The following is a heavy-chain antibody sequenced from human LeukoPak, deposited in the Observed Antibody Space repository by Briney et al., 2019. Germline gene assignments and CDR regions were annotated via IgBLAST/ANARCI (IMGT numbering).Heavy chain of an antibody. J-gene: IGHJ6*03. CDR1: GFTFSSYG. V-gene: IGHV3-30*02. Sequence: GGSLRLSCAASGFTFSSYGMHWVRQAPSKGLEWVAFIRYDGSNKYYADSVKGRFTISRDNSKNTLYLQMNSLRGEDTAVYYCAKDPVSSSWSSYYYYYMDVWGKGTTVTISS. CDR3: AKDPVSSSWSSYYYYYMDV. D-gene: IGHD6-13*01. CDR2: IRYDGSNK.